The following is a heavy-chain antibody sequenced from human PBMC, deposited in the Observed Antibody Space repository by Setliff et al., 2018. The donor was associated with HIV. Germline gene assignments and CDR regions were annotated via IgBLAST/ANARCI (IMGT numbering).Heavy chain of an antibody. CDR3: ARSPRIGVAGEFEY. V-gene: IGHV4-4*09. Sequence: PSETLSLTCTVSGGSISSYYWSWIRQPPGKGLEWIGYIYTSGSVNYNPSLNSRVTISVDTSKNQFSLKVNSVTAADTAVYYCARSPRIGVAGEFEYWGQGMLVTVSS. CDR2: IYTSGSV. CDR1: GGSISSYY. D-gene: IGHD6-19*01. J-gene: IGHJ4*02.